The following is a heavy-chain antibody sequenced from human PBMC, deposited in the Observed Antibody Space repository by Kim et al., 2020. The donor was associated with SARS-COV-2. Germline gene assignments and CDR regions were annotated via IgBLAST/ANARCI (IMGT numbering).Heavy chain of an antibody. CDR2: INHSGST. V-gene: IGHV4-34*01. CDR1: GGSFSGYY. Sequence: SETLSLTCAVYGGSFSGYYWSWIRQPPGKGLEWIGEINHSGSTNYNPSLKSRVTISVDTSKNQFSLKLSSVTAADTAVYYCARARKADTAMVPWGQGTLVTVSS. D-gene: IGHD5-18*01. CDR3: ARARKADTAMVP. J-gene: IGHJ5*02.